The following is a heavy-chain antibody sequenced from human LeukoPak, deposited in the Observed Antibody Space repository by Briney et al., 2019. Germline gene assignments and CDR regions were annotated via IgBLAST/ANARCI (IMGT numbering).Heavy chain of an antibody. CDR2: ISGSGGDT. D-gene: IGHD2/OR15-2a*01. CDR3: RYFLPHFDF. V-gene: IGHV3-23*01. CDR1: GFTFSNYS. Sequence: GGSLRLSCAASGFTFSNYSMNWVRQAPGKGLEWVSAISGSGGDTNYADSVKGRFTISRDNSKNTLYLQMNSLRAEDTAVYYCRYFLPHFDFWGQGTLVTVSS. J-gene: IGHJ4*02.